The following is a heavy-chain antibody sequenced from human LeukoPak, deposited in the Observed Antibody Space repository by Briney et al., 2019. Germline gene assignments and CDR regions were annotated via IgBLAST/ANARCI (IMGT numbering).Heavy chain of an antibody. CDR1: GFTFGDYV. V-gene: IGHV3-49*04. D-gene: IGHD3-22*01. Sequence: PGGSLRLSCTASGFTFGDYVMSWVRQAPGKGLEWVGFIRSQAYGGTTEYAASVKGRFTISRDDSKSIAYLEMNSLKTEDTAVYYCTRGYDTSGYYGRGVFHYGMDVWGQGTTVTVSS. CDR3: TRGYDTSGYYGRGVFHYGMDV. J-gene: IGHJ6*02. CDR2: IRSQAYGGTT.